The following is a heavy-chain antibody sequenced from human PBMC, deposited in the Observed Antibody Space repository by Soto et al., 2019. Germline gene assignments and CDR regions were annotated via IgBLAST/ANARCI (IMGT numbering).Heavy chain of an antibody. Sequence: GGSLRLSCAASGFTFSDYYMSWIRQAPGKGLEWVSYISSSGSTIYYADSVKGRFTISRDNAKNSLYLQMNSLRAEDTAVYYCSRDYRSGAGAYWYFDLWGRGTLVTVSS. D-gene: IGHD6-19*01. J-gene: IGHJ2*01. CDR2: ISSSGSTI. CDR3: SRDYRSGAGAYWYFDL. V-gene: IGHV3-11*01. CDR1: GFTFSDYY.